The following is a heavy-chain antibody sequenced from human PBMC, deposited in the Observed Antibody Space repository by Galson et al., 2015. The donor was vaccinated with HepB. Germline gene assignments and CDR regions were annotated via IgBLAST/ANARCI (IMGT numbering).Heavy chain of an antibody. CDR2: ISYDGSNK. CDR1: GFTFSNHA. CDR3: ARDYCSSTTCYGEDY. D-gene: IGHD2-2*01. J-gene: IGHJ4*02. V-gene: IGHV3-30-3*01. Sequence: SLRLSCAASGFTFSNHAMHWVRQAPGKGLEWVTVISYDGSNKYYADSVKGRFTISRDDSKNTLYLQMNSLRPEDTAVYYCARDYCSSTTCYGEDYWGQGTLVTVSS.